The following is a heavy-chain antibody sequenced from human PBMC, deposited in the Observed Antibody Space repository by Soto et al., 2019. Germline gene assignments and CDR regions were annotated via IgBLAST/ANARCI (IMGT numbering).Heavy chain of an antibody. D-gene: IGHD2-15*01. CDR3: ARARWYDAFDV. J-gene: IGHJ3*01. CDR2: IFHGGNT. Sequence: SETLSLTCTVSGGSISPYYWSWIRQPPGKGLEWIGSIFHGGNTYYNPSLKSRVTISVDMSKNQFSLKLNSVTAADTAVYYCARARWYDAFDVWGQGTVVTVSS. CDR1: GGSISPYY. V-gene: IGHV4-59*08.